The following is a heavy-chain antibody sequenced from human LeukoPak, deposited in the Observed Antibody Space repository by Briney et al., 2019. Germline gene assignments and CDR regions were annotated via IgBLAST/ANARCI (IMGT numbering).Heavy chain of an antibody. CDR2: ITGDGSTT. J-gene: IGHJ5*02. CDR3: AKDRARSYGYGNNFDP. CDR1: GFTFDDYA. Sequence: GGSLRLSCAASGFTFDDYAMHWVRQVPGKRLEWISLITGDGSTTYYGDSMKGRFTISRDNSKNSLYLQMSSVRAEDTALYYCAKDRARSYGYGNNFDPWGQGTLVTVSS. D-gene: IGHD5-18*01. V-gene: IGHV3-43*02.